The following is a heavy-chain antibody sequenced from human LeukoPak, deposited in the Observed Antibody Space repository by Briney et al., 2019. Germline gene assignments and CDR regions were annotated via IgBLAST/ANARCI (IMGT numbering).Heavy chain of an antibody. CDR2: MNPNSGNT. D-gene: IGHD2-2*01. CDR3: ARYDLGYCSSTSCSSDGMDV. Sequence: ASVKVPCKASGYTFTSYDINWVRQATGQGLEWMGWMNPNSGNTGYAQKFQGRVTMTRNTSISTAYMELSSLRSEDTAVYYCARYDLGYCSSTSCSSDGMDVWGQGTTVTVSS. J-gene: IGHJ6*02. V-gene: IGHV1-8*01. CDR1: GYTFTSYD.